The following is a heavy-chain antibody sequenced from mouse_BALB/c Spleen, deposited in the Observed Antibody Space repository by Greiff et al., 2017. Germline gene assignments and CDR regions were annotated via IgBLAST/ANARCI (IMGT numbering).Heavy chain of an antibody. D-gene: IGHD2-10*02. CDR3: ARRYGNYGDAMDY. J-gene: IGHJ4*01. CDR1: GFTFSSFG. Sequence: EVKLQESGGGLVQPGGSRKLSCAASGFTFSSFGMHWVRQAPEKGLEWVAYISSGSSTIYYADTVKGRFTISRDNPKNTLFLQMTSLRSEDTAMYDCARRYGNYGDAMDYWGQGTSVTVSS. CDR2: ISSGSSTI. V-gene: IGHV5-17*02.